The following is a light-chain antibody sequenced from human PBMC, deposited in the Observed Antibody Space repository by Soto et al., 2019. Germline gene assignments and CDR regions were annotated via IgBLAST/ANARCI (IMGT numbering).Light chain of an antibody. CDR1: DIGDKS. CDR3: QVWVSSSAHWV. CDR2: DDT. V-gene: IGLV3-21*02. J-gene: IGLJ3*02. Sequence: SYVLTQPPSVSVAPGQTARISCGGYDIGDKSVHWYRQRPGQAPVLVVYDDTDRPSGIPERFSGSNSGNTATLTISRVEAGDEADYYCQVWVSSSAHWVFGGGTKLTVL.